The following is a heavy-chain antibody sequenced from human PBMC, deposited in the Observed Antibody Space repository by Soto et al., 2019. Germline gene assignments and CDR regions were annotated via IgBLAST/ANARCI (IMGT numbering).Heavy chain of an antibody. Sequence: QVQLVESGGGVVQPGRSLRLSCAASGFTFSSYGMHWVRQAPGKGLEWVAVIWYDGSNTYYADSVKGRFTISRDNSKSTLSLQMNSLRAEDTAVYYCARRAGMDVWGQGTTVTVSS. CDR1: GFTFSSYG. J-gene: IGHJ6*02. V-gene: IGHV3-33*01. CDR2: IWYDGSNT. CDR3: ARRAGMDV.